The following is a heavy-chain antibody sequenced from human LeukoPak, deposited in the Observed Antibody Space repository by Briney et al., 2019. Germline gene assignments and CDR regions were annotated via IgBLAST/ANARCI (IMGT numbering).Heavy chain of an antibody. CDR2: ISGSGGST. CDR3: AKGSKGTGGYLALRDYYFDY. J-gene: IGHJ4*02. CDR1: GVTFSSYA. V-gene: IGHV3-23*01. Sequence: PGASLRLSCAASGVTFSSYAMSWVRQAPGKGLEWVSAISGSGGSTYYADSVKGRFTISRDNSKNTLYLQMNSLRAEDTAVYYCAKGSKGTGGYLALRDYYFDYWGQGTLVTVSS. D-gene: IGHD1-26*01.